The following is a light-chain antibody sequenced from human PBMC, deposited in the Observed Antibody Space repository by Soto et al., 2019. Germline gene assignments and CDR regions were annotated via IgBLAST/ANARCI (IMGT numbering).Light chain of an antibody. Sequence: EIVLTQSPGTLSLSPGERATLSCRASRSVTTFLAWYQQRPGQAPRLLISEASNRAAGIPARFSGSGSGTDFTLTISSLQFEDFAVYYCQQYNNWPRTFGQGTKVDI. J-gene: IGKJ1*01. CDR2: EAS. CDR1: RSVTTF. CDR3: QQYNNWPRT. V-gene: IGKV3-11*01.